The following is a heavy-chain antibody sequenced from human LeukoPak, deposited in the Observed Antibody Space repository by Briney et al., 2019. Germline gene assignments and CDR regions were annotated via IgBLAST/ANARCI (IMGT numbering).Heavy chain of an antibody. J-gene: IGHJ3*02. Sequence: GGSLRLSCAASGFTFSSYATSWVRQAPGKGLEWVSAISGSGGSTYYADSVKGRFTISRENSKNTLYLQMNSLRAEDTAVYYCAKAGPYYDSSGYYFDAFDIWGQGTMVTVSS. CDR2: ISGSGGST. V-gene: IGHV3-23*01. CDR1: GFTFSSYA. CDR3: AKAGPYYDSSGYYFDAFDI. D-gene: IGHD3-22*01.